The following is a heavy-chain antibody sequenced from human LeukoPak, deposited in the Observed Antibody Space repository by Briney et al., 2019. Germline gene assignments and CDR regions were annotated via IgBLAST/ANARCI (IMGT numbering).Heavy chain of an antibody. CDR3: ARQELLLLWFGELFQHGGWFDP. Sequence: PSQTLSLTCTVSGGSISSGSYFWSWIRQPAGKGLEWIGRIYTSGSTYYNPSLKSRVTISVDTSKNQFSLKLSSVTAADTAVYYCARQELLLLWFGELFQHGGWFDPWGQGTLVTVSS. J-gene: IGHJ5*02. CDR2: IYTSGST. D-gene: IGHD3-10*01. V-gene: IGHV4-61*02. CDR1: GGSISSGSYF.